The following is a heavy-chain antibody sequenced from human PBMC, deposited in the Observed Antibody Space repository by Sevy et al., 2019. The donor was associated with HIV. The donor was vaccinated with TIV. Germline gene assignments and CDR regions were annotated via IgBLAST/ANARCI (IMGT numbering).Heavy chain of an antibody. CDR3: AREKRVAARHWYFDY. J-gene: IGHJ4*02. V-gene: IGHV3-11*01. D-gene: IGHD6-6*01. CDR2: ISSSGSTI. Sequence: GGSLRLSCAASGFTFSDYYMSWIRQAPGKGLEWVSYISSSGSTIYYADSVKGRFTISRDNAKNSLYLQMNSLRAEDTAVYYCAREKRVAARHWYFDYWGQGTLVTVSS. CDR1: GFTFSDYY.